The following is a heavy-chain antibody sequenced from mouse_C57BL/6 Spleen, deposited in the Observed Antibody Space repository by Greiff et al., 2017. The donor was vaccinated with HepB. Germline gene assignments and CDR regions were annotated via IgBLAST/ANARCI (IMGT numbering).Heavy chain of an antibody. D-gene: IGHD1-1*01. Sequence: QVQLQQPGAELVMPGASVKLSCKASGYTFTSYWMHWVKQRPGQGLEWIGEIDPSDSYTNYNQKFKGKSKLTVDKSSSTAYMQLSSLTSGDSAVYYCARSFITTVVDYWGQGTTLTVSS. V-gene: IGHV1-69*01. CDR3: ARSFITTVVDY. CDR2: IDPSDSYT. J-gene: IGHJ2*01. CDR1: GYTFTSYW.